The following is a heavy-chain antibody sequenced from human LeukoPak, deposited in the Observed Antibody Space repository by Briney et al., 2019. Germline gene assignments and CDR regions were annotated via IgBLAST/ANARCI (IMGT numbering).Heavy chain of an antibody. D-gene: IGHD6-19*01. CDR3: AREGYSSGWYPGMDV. Sequence: ASVKVSCKASGYTFTSYYMHWVRQAPGQGLEWMGIINPSGGGTSYAQKFQGRVTMTRDTSTSTVYMELSSLRSEDTAVYYCAREGYSSGWYPGMDVWGKGTTVTISS. J-gene: IGHJ6*03. CDR1: GYTFTSYY. CDR2: INPSGGGT. V-gene: IGHV1-46*01.